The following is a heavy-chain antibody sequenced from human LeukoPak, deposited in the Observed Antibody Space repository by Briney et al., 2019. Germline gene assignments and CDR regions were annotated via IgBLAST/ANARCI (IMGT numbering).Heavy chain of an antibody. D-gene: IGHD1-26*01. Sequence: GASVKVSCKASGYTFTGYYMHWVRQAPGQGLEWMGRINPNSGGTNYAQDFQGRVTMTRDTSINTAYMESSGLTSDDTAVYYCARDLSSTSNWELDYWGQGTLVTVSS. V-gene: IGHV1-2*06. J-gene: IGHJ4*02. CDR2: INPNSGGT. CDR3: ARDLSSTSNWELDY. CDR1: GYTFTGYY.